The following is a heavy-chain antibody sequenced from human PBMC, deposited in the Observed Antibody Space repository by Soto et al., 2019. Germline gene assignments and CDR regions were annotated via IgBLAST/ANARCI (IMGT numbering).Heavy chain of an antibody. CDR1: GGSFSGYY. D-gene: IGHD3-3*01. J-gene: IGHJ4*02. CDR2: INHSVST. CDR3: ARAPFWSGYFFDY. Sequence: QVQLQQWGAGLLKPSETLSLTCAVYGGSFSGYYWSWIRQPPGKGLEWIGEINHSVSTNYNPSLKSRVTRSVATFRSQFSLKLSSVTAADTAVYYCARAPFWSGYFFDYWGQGTLVTVSS. V-gene: IGHV4-34*01.